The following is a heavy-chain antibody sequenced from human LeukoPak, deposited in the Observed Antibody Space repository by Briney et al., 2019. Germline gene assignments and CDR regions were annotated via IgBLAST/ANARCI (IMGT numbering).Heavy chain of an antibody. V-gene: IGHV3-21*06. J-gene: IGHJ4*02. CDR3: ARVTGWIQLWDY. CDR2: ISTSSSYI. Sequence: GGSLRLSCAVSGFTFSRNSMNWVRQAPGKGLEWVSSISTSSSYIYYADSVKGRFTISRDNAKNSLYLQMKSLRAEDTAVYYCARVTGWIQLWDYWGQGTLVTVSS. CDR1: GFTFSRNS. D-gene: IGHD5-18*01.